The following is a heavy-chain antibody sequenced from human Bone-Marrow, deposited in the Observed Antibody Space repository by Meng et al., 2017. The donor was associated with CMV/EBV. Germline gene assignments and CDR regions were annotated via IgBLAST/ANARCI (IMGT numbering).Heavy chain of an antibody. Sequence: ASVKVSCKASGYTFTSYGISWVRQAPGQGLEWMGWISAYNGNTNYAQKLQGRVTMTTDISTSTAYMELRSLRSDDTAVYYCARESPLVLMVYAIPYGMDVCGQGITVTVSS. CDR2: ISAYNGNT. V-gene: IGHV1-18*01. CDR1: GYTFTSYG. CDR3: ARESPLVLMVYAIPYGMDV. J-gene: IGHJ6*02. D-gene: IGHD2-8*01.